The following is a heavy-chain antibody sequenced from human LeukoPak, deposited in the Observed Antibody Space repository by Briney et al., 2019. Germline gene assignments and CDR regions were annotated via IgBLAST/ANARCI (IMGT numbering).Heavy chain of an antibody. D-gene: IGHD3-10*01. V-gene: IGHV1-2*02. J-gene: IGHJ5*02. CDR2: INPNSGGT. Sequence: ASVKVSCKASGYTFTGYYMHWVRRAPGQGLEWMGWINPNSGGTNYAQKFRGRVTMTRDTSISTAYMELSRLRSDDTAVYYCARDLMHTYYYGSGSYNWFDPWGQGTLVTVSS. CDR3: ARDLMHTYYYGSGSYNWFDP. CDR1: GYTFTGYY.